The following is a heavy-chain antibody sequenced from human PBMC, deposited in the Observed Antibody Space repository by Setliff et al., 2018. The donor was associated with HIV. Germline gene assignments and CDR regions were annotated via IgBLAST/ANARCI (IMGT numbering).Heavy chain of an antibody. Sequence: GSLRLSCAASAFTSGYTFSNYWMSWVRQAPGKGLEWVANINQNGREKYYVASVKGRFTISRDNSKSTLYLQMNGLRVEDTAVYYCAKDGISGGAYPPYYFDIWGQGNLVTVSS. CDR1: AFTSGYTFSNYW. CDR3: AKDGISGGAYPPYYFDI. D-gene: IGHD2-15*01. CDR2: INQNGREK. J-gene: IGHJ4*02. V-gene: IGHV3-7*03.